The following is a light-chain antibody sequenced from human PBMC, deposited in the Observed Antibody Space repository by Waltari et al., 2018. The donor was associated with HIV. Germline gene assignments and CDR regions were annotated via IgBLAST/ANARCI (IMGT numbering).Light chain of an antibody. CDR1: SSDVGAYNY. Sequence: QSALTQPRSVSGSPGQSVTISCTVTSSDVGAYNYFSWYQQHPGRAPKLMIYDVSKRPSRVPARFSGSKSGNTVSLTISWLQAEDEADDYCCSYAGSYTFYVFGTGTKVTVL. J-gene: IGLJ1*01. CDR3: CSYAGSYTFYV. V-gene: IGLV2-11*01. CDR2: DVS.